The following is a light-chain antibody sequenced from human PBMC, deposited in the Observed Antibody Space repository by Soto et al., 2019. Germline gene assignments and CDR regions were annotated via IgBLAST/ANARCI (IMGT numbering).Light chain of an antibody. CDR2: EIN. J-gene: IGLJ1*01. CDR1: SGDGGGYNY. Sequence: SVLTQPPSASGSPGQPVAISCTGTSGDGGGYNYVSWYQQHRGKAPKLMIYEINKRPSGVPDRFSGSKSGNTASLTVSGLQAEDEADYYCSSYAGSSNVFGTGTKVTVL. CDR3: SSYAGSSNV. V-gene: IGLV2-8*01.